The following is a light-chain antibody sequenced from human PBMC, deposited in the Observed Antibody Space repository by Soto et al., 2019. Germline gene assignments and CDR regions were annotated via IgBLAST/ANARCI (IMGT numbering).Light chain of an antibody. J-gene: IGLJ3*02. Sequence: QSALTQPASVSGSPGQSLTISCTGTSSDVGSYNLVSWYQQHPGKAPKVMIYEGSKRPSGVSNRFSGSKSGNTASLTISGLQAEDESDYYCCSYAGSDTWVFGGGTQLTVL. CDR3: CSYAGSDTWV. V-gene: IGLV2-23*01. CDR2: EGS. CDR1: SSDVGSYNL.